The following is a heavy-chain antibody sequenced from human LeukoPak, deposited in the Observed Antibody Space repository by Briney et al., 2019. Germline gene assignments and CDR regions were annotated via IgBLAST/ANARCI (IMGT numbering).Heavy chain of an antibody. CDR2: IYYSGST. Sequence: SETLSLTCTVSGGSISRSSYYWGWIRQPPGKGLEWIGSIYYSGSTYYNPSLKSRVTISVDTSKNQFSLKLSSVTAADTAVYYCGPHAFDIWGQGTMVTVSS. CDR3: GPHAFDI. J-gene: IGHJ3*02. CDR1: GGSISRSSYY. V-gene: IGHV4-39*01.